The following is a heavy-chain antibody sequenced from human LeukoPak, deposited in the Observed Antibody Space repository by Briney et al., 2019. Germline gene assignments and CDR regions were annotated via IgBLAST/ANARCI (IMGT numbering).Heavy chain of an antibody. CDR2: ISAYNGNT. CDR1: GYTFTSYG. CDR3: ARVHSDYDSDAFDI. J-gene: IGHJ3*02. D-gene: IGHD5-12*01. Sequence: ASVKVSCKASGYTFTSYGISWVRQAPGQGLEWMGWISAYNGNTNYAQKLQGRVTMTTDTSTSTAYMELRSLGSGDTAVYYCARVHSDYDSDAFDIWGQGTMVTVSS. V-gene: IGHV1-18*01.